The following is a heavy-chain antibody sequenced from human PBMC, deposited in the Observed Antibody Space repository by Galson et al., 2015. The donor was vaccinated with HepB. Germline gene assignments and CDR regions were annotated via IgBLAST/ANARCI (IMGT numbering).Heavy chain of an antibody. D-gene: IGHD4-17*01. CDR3: ARGEYGDPFWLGYYMDV. Sequence: ETLSLTCTVSGGSVSTYCWSWIRQPPGKGLEWIGHICDSGSTNYNPSLKSRVTISVDTSRNQFSLKLSSVTAAETAVYYCARGEYGDPFWLGYYMDVWGKGTTVTVSS. CDR2: ICDSGST. V-gene: IGHV4-59*02. CDR1: GGSVSTYC. J-gene: IGHJ6*03.